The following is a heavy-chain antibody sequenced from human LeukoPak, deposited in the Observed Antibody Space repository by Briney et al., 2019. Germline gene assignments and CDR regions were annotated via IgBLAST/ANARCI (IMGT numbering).Heavy chain of an antibody. CDR2: ISGSASNT. CDR1: GFSFSDYA. V-gene: IGHV3-23*01. CDR3: AKDLLRFLEWPLSGPFDS. D-gene: IGHD3-3*01. J-gene: IGHJ4*02. Sequence: GGSLRLSCAASGFSFSDYAMSWVRQPPGKGLEWVATISGSASNTYYADSVKGRFTISRDTSKNTVYLQMNSLRAEDTAVYYCAKDLLRFLEWPLSGPFDSWGQGTLVTVSS.